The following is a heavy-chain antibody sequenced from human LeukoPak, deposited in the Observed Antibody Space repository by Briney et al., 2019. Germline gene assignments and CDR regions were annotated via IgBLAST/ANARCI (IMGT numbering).Heavy chain of an antibody. Sequence: GGSPRLSCAASGFTFSSYSMNWVRQAPGKGLEWVSSISSSSSYIYYADSVKGRFTISRDNAKNSLYLQMNSLRAEDTAVYYCARDLVGYSSRNSDYWGQGTLVTVSS. V-gene: IGHV3-21*01. D-gene: IGHD6-13*01. CDR2: ISSSSSYI. CDR1: GFTFSSYS. CDR3: ARDLVGYSSRNSDY. J-gene: IGHJ4*02.